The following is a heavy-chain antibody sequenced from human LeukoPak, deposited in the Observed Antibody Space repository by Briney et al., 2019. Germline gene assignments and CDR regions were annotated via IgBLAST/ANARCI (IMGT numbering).Heavy chain of an antibody. Sequence: SETLSLTSSVSCGFISYYYGSWIRQPAGKRLEWISRNYTNGSTNYNPSLKGQVTMSVDTSKNQFSLKLSSVTAADTAVYYCARARRGGSGSSYAFDIWGQETMVTVSS. V-gene: IGHV4-4*07. D-gene: IGHD3-10*01. J-gene: IGHJ3*02. CDR2: NYTNGST. CDR1: CGFISYYY. CDR3: ARARRGGSGSSYAFDI.